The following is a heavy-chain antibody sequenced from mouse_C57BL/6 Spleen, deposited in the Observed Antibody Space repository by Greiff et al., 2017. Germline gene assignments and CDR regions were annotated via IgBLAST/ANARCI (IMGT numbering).Heavy chain of an antibody. V-gene: IGHV5-9*04. CDR1: GFTFSSYT. CDR2: ISGTGGNT. CDR3: ASDFLSRWCFDV. D-gene: IGHD6-2*01. Sequence: EVKLVESGGGLVKPGGSLKLSCAASGFTFSSYTMSWVRQTPEKRLEWVATISGTGGNTNYPDSVKGRFTITRDNAKNTLYLQLRSLRSEDTAVYYCASDFLSRWCFDVWGTGTTVTVSS. J-gene: IGHJ1*03.